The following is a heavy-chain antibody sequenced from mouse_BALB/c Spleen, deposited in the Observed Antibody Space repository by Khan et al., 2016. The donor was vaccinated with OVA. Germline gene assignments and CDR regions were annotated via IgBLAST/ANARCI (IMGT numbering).Heavy chain of an antibody. CDR2: ISSGGSYT. CDR1: GFTFSTYG. V-gene: IGHV5-6*01. Sequence: ELQLVESGGDLVKPEGSLKLSCAASGFTFSTYGMSWVRQTPDKRLEWVATISSGGSYTYYPDSVKGRFTISRDNAKNTLYMQISSLKYEDTAMFYCARLAYYYDSEGFAYWGQGTLVTVSA. J-gene: IGHJ3*01. CDR3: ARLAYYYDSEGFAY. D-gene: IGHD1-1*01.